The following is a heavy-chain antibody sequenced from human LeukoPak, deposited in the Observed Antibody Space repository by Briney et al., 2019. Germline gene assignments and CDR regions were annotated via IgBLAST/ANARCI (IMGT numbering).Heavy chain of an antibody. CDR1: GLTVSSNY. D-gene: IGHD5-12*01. CDR2: IYSGGST. Sequence: GGSLRLSCAASGLTVSSNYMSCVRQAPGRGLEWVSVIYSGGSTYYADSVKGRFTISRDNSKNTLYLQMNSLRAEDTAVYYCASDVEYSGYYPWAPSTLEIWGRGTMVTVSS. J-gene: IGHJ3*02. CDR3: ASDVEYSGYYPWAPSTLEI. V-gene: IGHV3-66*01.